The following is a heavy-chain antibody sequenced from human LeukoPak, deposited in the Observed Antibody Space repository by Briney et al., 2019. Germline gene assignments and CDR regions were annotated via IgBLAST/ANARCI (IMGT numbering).Heavy chain of an antibody. Sequence: GGSLRLSCAASGFTFRSYSMNRVRQAPGKGLEWVSFISSSSSYIYYADSVKGRFTISRDNAKNSLYLQMNSLRAEDTAVYYCARDYLLVVPAANYYYYYMDVWGKGTTVTVSS. CDR2: ISSSSSYI. D-gene: IGHD2-2*01. CDR3: ARDYLLVVPAANYYYYYMDV. V-gene: IGHV3-21*01. J-gene: IGHJ6*03. CDR1: GFTFRSYS.